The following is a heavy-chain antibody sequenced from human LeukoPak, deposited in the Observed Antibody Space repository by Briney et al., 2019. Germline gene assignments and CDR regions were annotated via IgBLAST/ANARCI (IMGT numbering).Heavy chain of an antibody. J-gene: IGHJ6*02. V-gene: IGHV4-34*01. D-gene: IGHD3-10*01. CDR2: INHSGST. CDR3: ARLDYYGSGGRGMDV. Sequence: SETLSLTCAVYGGSFSGYYWSWIRQPPGKGLEWIGEINHSGSTNYNPSLKSRVTISVDASKNQFSLKLSSVTAVDTAVYYCARLDYYGSGGRGMDVWGQGTTVTVSS. CDR1: GGSFSGYY.